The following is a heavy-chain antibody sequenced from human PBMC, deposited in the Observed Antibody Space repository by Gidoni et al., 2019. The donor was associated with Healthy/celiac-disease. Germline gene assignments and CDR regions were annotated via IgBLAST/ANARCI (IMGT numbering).Heavy chain of an antibody. CDR3: ARLLRGSSGYFGY. V-gene: IGHV3-53*02. CDR2: IYSGGST. Sequence: EVQLVETGGGLIQPGGSLRLSCAASGFTVSSNYMSWVRQAPGKGLEWVSVIYSGGSTYYADSVKGRFTISRDNSKNTLYLQMNSLRAEDTAVYYCARLLRGSSGYFGYWGQGTLVTVSS. D-gene: IGHD3-22*01. CDR1: GFTVSSNY. J-gene: IGHJ4*02.